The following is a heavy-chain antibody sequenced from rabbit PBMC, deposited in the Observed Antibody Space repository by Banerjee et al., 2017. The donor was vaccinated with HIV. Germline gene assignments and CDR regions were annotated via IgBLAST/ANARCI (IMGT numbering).Heavy chain of an antibody. Sequence: QEQLVESGGGLVKPGASLTLTCKASGLDFSSYSMQWVRQAPGKGLEWIACVYAGSSGSTYYATWAKGRFTVSKTSSTTVTLQMTSLTAADTATYFCARATYGYAGSRDLWGQGTLVPVS. CDR1: GLDFSSYS. CDR3: ARATYGYAGSRDL. V-gene: IGHV1S45*01. D-gene: IGHD4-2*01. CDR2: VYAGSSGST. J-gene: IGHJ3*01.